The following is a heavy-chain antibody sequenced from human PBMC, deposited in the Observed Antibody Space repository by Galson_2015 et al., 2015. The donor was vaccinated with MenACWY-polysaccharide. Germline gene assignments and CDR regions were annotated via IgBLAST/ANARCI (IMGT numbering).Heavy chain of an antibody. CDR3: AREGLVEAFEN. V-gene: IGHV3-7*01. CDR2: IRQDGFEK. J-gene: IGHJ3*02. CDR1: GFIFTNHW. Sequence: SLRLSCATSGFIFTNHWMSWVRQAPGKGLEWVASIRQDGFEKYHVDSVKGRFTISRDNAENSVFLQMNSLRVEDTAVYYCAREGLVEAFENWGQGTMVTVSS. D-gene: IGHD2-8*02.